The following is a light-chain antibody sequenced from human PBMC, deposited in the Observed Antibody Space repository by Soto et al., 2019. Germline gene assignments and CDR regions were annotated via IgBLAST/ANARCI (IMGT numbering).Light chain of an antibody. CDR3: QQYGSSIT. CDR1: QSVSNNY. V-gene: IGKV3-20*01. Sequence: EVVLTQSPGTLSLSPGERATLSCRASQSVSNNYLAWYQQKPGQAPRLLIYGASNSATGIPDRFSGSGSGTDFTLTISRLEPEDFAVYYCQQYGSSITFGQGTRLDIK. J-gene: IGKJ5*01. CDR2: GAS.